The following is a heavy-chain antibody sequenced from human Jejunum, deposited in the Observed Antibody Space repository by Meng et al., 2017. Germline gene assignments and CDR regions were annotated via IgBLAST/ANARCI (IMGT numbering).Heavy chain of an antibody. V-gene: IGHV4-30-4*01. D-gene: IGHD2-8*01. J-gene: IGHJ5*02. CDR2: ISFSGKT. CDR3: ARGGNGGRLGDNWFDP. Sequence: QVQLQESGPGLVKPSQTLSLTCTVSGGSISSGNYTLSWIRQPPGKGLEWSGYISFSGKTSYNPSFKSRVTISLDTSKNHFSLTLTSVTVADTAGYYCARGGNGGRLGDNWFDPWGQGTLVTVSS. CDR1: GGSISSGNYT.